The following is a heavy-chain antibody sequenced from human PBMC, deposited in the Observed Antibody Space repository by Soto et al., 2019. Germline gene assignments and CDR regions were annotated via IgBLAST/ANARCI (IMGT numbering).Heavy chain of an antibody. CDR3: VKDKYSTNLPCFDY. CDR2: ISYDGSNK. J-gene: IGHJ4*02. CDR1: GFTFSSYA. D-gene: IGHD6-6*01. V-gene: IGHV3-30*14. Sequence: GGSLRLSCAASGFTFSSYAMHWVRQAPGKGLEYVSVISYDGSNKYYADSVKGRFTISRDNSKNTLYLQMSSLRAEDTAVYYCVKDKYSTNLPCFDYWGQGTLVTVSS.